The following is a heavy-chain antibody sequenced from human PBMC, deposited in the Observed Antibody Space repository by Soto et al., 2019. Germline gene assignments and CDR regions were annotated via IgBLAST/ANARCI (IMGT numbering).Heavy chain of an antibody. CDR1: GGSISSGDYY. D-gene: IGHD3-16*02. Sequence: SETLSLTCTVSGGSISSGDYYWSWIRQPPGNGLEWIGYIYYSGSTYYNPSLKSRVTISVDTSKNQFSLKLSSVTAADTAVYYCARYDYVWGSYLSSDAFDIWGQGTMVTVSS. CDR3: ARYDYVWGSYLSSDAFDI. CDR2: IYYSGST. J-gene: IGHJ3*02. V-gene: IGHV4-30-4*01.